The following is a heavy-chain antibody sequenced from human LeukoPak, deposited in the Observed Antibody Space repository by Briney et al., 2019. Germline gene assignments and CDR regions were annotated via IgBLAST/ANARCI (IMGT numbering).Heavy chain of an antibody. CDR3: ARGIYGDYY. Sequence: NPSETLSLTCTVSGGSIGSYYWSWIRQPPGKGLEWIGYIYYSGSTNYNPSLKSRVTISVDTSKNQFSLKLSSVTAADTAVYYCARGIYGDYYWGQGTLVTVSS. CDR2: IYYSGST. J-gene: IGHJ4*02. CDR1: GGSIGSYY. V-gene: IGHV4-59*01. D-gene: IGHD4-17*01.